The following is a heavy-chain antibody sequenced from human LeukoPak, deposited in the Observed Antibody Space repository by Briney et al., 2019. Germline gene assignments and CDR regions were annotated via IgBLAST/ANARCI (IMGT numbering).Heavy chain of an antibody. V-gene: IGHV3-30*18. J-gene: IGHJ4*02. Sequence: PGGSLRLSCAASGFTFSSYGMHWVRQAPGKGLEWVAVISYDGSNKYYADSVKGRFTISRDNSKNTLYLQMNSLRAEDTAVYYCANLLASYGDYDFDYWGQRTLVTVSS. D-gene: IGHD4-17*01. CDR1: GFTFSSYG. CDR3: ANLLASYGDYDFDY. CDR2: ISYDGSNK.